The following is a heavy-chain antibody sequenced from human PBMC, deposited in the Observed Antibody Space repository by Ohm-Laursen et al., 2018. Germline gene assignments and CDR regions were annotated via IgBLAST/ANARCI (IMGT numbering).Heavy chain of an antibody. Sequence: GASVKVSCKASGYSFTSYGITWVRQAPGQGLEWMGWISSSNGYTNYAQNLQGRVTMTTDTSTSTAYMELKSLRSDDTAVYYCARGLSSSWFDYWGQGTLVTVSS. D-gene: IGHD6-13*01. CDR1: GYSFTSYG. J-gene: IGHJ4*02. CDR3: ARGLSSSWFDY. CDR2: ISSSNGYT. V-gene: IGHV1-18*01.